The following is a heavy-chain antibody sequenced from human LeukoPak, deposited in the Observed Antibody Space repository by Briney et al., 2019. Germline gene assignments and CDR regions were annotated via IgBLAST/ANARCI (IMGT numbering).Heavy chain of an antibody. Sequence: GGSLRLSCAASGFPFSSYAMSWVRQAPGKGLEWVSAISGSGGSTYYADSVKGRFTISRDNSKNTLYLQMNSLRAEDTAVYYCATLSAMVRGVKNWFDPWGQGTLVTVSS. J-gene: IGHJ5*02. V-gene: IGHV3-23*01. CDR1: GFPFSSYA. CDR2: ISGSGGST. D-gene: IGHD3-10*01. CDR3: ATLSAMVRGVKNWFDP.